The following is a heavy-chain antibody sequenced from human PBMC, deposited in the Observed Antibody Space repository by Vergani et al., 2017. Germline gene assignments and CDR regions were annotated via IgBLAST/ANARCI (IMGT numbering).Heavy chain of an antibody. Sequence: QGQLVESGGGLVKPGGSLRLSCAASRFDFSDYYMSWIRQAPGKGLEWIPYISNSGNTINYADSVKGRFIVSRDNAKKSLYLQMNSLRVEDTAVYYCASGSSGFFTLTSPNWFDPWGQGTLVTVS. CDR2: ISNSGNTI. CDR1: RFDFSDYY. CDR3: ASGSSGFFTLTSPNWFDP. V-gene: IGHV3-11*04. J-gene: IGHJ5*02. D-gene: IGHD3-3*01.